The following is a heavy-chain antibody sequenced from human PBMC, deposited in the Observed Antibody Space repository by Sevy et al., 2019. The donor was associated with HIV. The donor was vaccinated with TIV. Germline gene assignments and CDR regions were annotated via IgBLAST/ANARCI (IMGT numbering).Heavy chain of an antibody. CDR2: ISYDGSNK. J-gene: IGHJ6*01. CDR1: GFTFSSYG. CDR3: ANDCSSSWYEGYYYCHGMDF. Sequence: GGSLRLSCAASGFTFSSYGMHWVRQAPGKGLEWVAVISYDGSNKYYADSVKGRFTISRDNSKNTLYLQMNSLRAEDTAVYYCANDCSSSWYEGYYYCHGMDFWGQGTTVTVSS. D-gene: IGHD6-13*01. V-gene: IGHV3-30*18.